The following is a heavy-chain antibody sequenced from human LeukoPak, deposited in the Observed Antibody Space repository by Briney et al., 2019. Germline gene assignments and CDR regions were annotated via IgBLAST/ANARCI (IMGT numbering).Heavy chain of an antibody. CDR3: ARSIAAAAGIDY. CDR1: GGSISSYY. V-gene: IGHV4-59*01. D-gene: IGHD6-13*01. CDR2: IYYSGST. J-gene: IGHJ4*02. Sequence: SETLSLTCTVSGGSISSYYWSWIRQPPGKGLEWIGYIYYSGSTNYNPSLKSRVTISVDTSKYQFSLKLSSVTAADTAVYYCARSIAAAAGIDYWGQGTLVTVSS.